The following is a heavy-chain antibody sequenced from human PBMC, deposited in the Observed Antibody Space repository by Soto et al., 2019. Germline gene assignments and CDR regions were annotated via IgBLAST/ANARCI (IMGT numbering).Heavy chain of an antibody. Sequence: GASVKVSCKVPGYPLTSYAMHWLPQAPEQRLEWLLCINAGNGNTKYSQKFRVRVTVTRDGSAGTAYMELSGVRSEDTAVYYCARVNIYCRGGSGYNPVAFDIWGGGTMVTVSS. CDR2: INAGNGNT. CDR3: ARVNIYCRGGSGYNPVAFDI. CDR1: GYPLTSYA. V-gene: IGHV1-3*01. J-gene: IGHJ3*02. D-gene: IGHD2-15*01.